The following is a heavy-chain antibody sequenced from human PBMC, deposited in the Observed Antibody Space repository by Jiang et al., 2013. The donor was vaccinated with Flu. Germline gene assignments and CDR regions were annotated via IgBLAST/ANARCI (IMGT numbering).Heavy chain of an antibody. V-gene: IGHV4-59*01. CDR1: GGSISPYY. Sequence: GPGLVKPSETLSLTCTVSGGSISPYYWSWIRQPPGRELEWIGHIYYSGNPNYNPSLKSRVTISADTSKNQFSLRLTSVTPADTAVYYCARDTTPVPASLVFFDYWGQGTLVTVSS. J-gene: IGHJ4*02. D-gene: IGHD2-15*01. CDR2: IYYSGNP. CDR3: ARDTTPVPASLVFFDY.